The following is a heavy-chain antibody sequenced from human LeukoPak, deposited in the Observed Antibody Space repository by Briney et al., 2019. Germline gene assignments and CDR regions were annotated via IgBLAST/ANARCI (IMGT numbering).Heavy chain of an antibody. V-gene: IGHV1-69*06. D-gene: IGHD2-2*01. CDR1: GGTFSSYA. CDR3: ARISEVVPAANHYYYYMDV. Sequence: ASVKVSCKASGGTFSSYAISWVRRAPGQGLEWMGGIIPIFGTANYAQKFQGRVTITADKSTSTAYMELSSLRSEDTAVYYCARISEVVPAANHYYYYMDVWGKGTTVTVSS. CDR2: IIPIFGTA. J-gene: IGHJ6*03.